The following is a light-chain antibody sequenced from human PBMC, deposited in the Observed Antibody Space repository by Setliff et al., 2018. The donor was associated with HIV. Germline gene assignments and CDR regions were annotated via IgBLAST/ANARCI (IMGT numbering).Light chain of an antibody. CDR3: QVWDSSSDHHV. CDR2: YDK. J-gene: IGLJ1*01. CDR1: NIGSKS. V-gene: IGLV3-21*04. Sequence: SYELTQPPSVSVAPGKTARTTCGGDNIGSKSVNWYQQKPGQAPVLVIYYDKDRPSGIPERFSGSNSGNTATLTISRVEAGDEADYYCQVWDSSSDHHVFGTGTKVTVL.